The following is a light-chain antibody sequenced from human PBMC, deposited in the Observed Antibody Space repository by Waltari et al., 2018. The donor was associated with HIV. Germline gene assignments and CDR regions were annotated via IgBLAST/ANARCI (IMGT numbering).Light chain of an antibody. J-gene: IGLJ1*01. CDR3: GSYTSSSTLV. CDR2: DVS. Sequence: QSALAQPASVSGSPGQSITISCTGTSSDVGGYNYVSWYQQYAGKAPKLMIYDVSNRPSVVSNRFSGSKSGNTASLTISGLQTEDEADYYCGSYTSSSTLVFGTGTKVTVL. CDR1: SSDVGGYNY. V-gene: IGLV2-14*01.